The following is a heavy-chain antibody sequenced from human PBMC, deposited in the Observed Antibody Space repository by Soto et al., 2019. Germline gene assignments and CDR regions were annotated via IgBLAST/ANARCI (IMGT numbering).Heavy chain of an antibody. CDR2: INSDGSRT. V-gene: IGHV3-74*01. J-gene: IGHJ4*02. D-gene: IGHD2-15*01. Sequence: EVQLVESGGGLVQPGGSLRLSCAASGFTFSSYWMHWVRQAPWKGLVWVSRINSDGSRTSYADSVKGRFTISRDNAKNTLYLQMNSLRAEDTAVYYCVRTSLVVAAATREDYWGQGTLVTVSS. CDR1: GFTFSSYW. CDR3: VRTSLVVAAATREDY.